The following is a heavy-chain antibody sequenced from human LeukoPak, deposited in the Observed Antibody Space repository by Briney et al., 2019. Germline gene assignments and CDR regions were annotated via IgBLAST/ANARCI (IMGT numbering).Heavy chain of an antibody. CDR3: ARARLWFGGSDAFDI. V-gene: IGHV3-48*03. CDR1: GFTSSSYE. J-gene: IGHJ3*02. D-gene: IGHD3-10*01. CDR2: ISSSGSTI. Sequence: PGGSLRLSCAASGFTSSSYEMNWVRQAPGQGLEGVSYISSSGSTIYYADSVKGRFTISRDNAKNSLYLQMNSLRAEDTAAYYCARARLWFGGSDAFDIWGQGTMVTVSS.